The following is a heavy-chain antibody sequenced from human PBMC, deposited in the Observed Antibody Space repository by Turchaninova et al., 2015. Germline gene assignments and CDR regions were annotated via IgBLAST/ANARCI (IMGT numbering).Heavy chain of an antibody. Sequence: TASGFTFGSYAMSWVRQAPGKGLEWVSVISGSGSITYYADSVKGRFTISRDKSKNTLYLQMNSLRAEDTAVYYCAKDVYSSGWYYFDYWGQGTLVTVSS. CDR1: GFTFGSYA. D-gene: IGHD6-19*01. CDR3: AKDVYSSGWYYFDY. J-gene: IGHJ4*02. V-gene: IGHV3-23*01. CDR2: ISGSGSIT.